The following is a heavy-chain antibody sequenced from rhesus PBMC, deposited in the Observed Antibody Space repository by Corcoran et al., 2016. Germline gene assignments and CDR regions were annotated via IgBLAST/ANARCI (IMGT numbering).Heavy chain of an antibody. J-gene: IGHJ6*01. V-gene: IGHV3S5*01. CDR3: AKDHHGYNWNYDGLDS. Sequence: EVQLVESGGGLVQPGGSLRLSCAASGFTFSSFGMSWVRQAPGKGLEWVSYINNGGGRTNNEESGKGRVNNARDKSKNTLSLQMNSLRAEDTAVYYCAKDHHGYNWNYDGLDSWGQGVVVTVSS. CDR2: INNGGGRT. CDR1: GFTFSSFG. D-gene: IGHD1-26*01.